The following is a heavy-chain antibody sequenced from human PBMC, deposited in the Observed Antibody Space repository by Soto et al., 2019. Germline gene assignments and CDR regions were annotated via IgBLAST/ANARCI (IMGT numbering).Heavy chain of an antibody. V-gene: IGHV3-30*18. Sequence: VQLVESGGGVVQPGRSLRLSCAASGFTFSDYAMHWVRQAPGKGLEWVAVVSHDGRNTHYADSVKGRFTISRDSSKNTVSLEITSLRPEDTAGYYCAKGGRQWLVTSGFNYWGQGALVTVSS. CDR3: AKGGRQWLVTSGFNY. CDR2: VSHDGRNT. D-gene: IGHD6-19*01. J-gene: IGHJ4*02. CDR1: GFTFSDYA.